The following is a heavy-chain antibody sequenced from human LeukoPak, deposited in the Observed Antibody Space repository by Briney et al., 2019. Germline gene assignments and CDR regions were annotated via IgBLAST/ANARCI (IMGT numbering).Heavy chain of an antibody. D-gene: IGHD3-10*01. Sequence: SETLSLTCSVSGDSISSRNWWTWVRQTPEKGLEWIGEIFHTGSTNYNPSVEGRVTISIDKSRNHFSLMLTSVTAADTALYYCARGMWFDTLFSAFDVWGQGTMASVSS. CDR2: IFHTGST. CDR1: GDSISSRNW. J-gene: IGHJ3*01. V-gene: IGHV4-4*02. CDR3: ARGMWFDTLFSAFDV.